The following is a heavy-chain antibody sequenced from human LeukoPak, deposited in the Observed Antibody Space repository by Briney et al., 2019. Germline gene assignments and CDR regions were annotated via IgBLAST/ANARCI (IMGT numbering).Heavy chain of an antibody. V-gene: IGHV3-30-3*01. CDR3: ARDGSGSYYVSYFDY. Sequence: GGSLRLSCAASGFTISSYAMHWVRQAPGKGLEWVAVISYDGSNKYYADSVKGRFTISRDNSKNTLYLQMNSLRAEDTAVYYCARDGSGSYYVSYFDYWGQGTLVTVSS. J-gene: IGHJ4*02. D-gene: IGHD1-26*01. CDR1: GFTISSYA. CDR2: ISYDGSNK.